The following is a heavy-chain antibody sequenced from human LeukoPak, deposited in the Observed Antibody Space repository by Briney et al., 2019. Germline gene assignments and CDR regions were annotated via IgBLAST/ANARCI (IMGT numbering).Heavy chain of an antibody. V-gene: IGHV3-48*04. CDR1: GFTFSSYS. CDR3: ARGDSKMGGSWPPYYFDY. J-gene: IGHJ4*02. CDR2: ISSSSSTI. D-gene: IGHD6-13*01. Sequence: PGGSLRLSCAASGFTFSSYSMNWVRQAPGKGLEWVSYISSSSSTIYYADSMKGRFTISRDNAKNSLYLQMNSLRAEDTAVYYCARGDSKMGGSWPPYYFDYWGQGTLVTVSS.